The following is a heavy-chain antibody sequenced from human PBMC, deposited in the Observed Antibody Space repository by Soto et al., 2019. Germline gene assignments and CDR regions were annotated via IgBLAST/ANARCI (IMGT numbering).Heavy chain of an antibody. V-gene: IGHV3-48*01. CDR1: GFTFSSYP. CDR3: ASDWYYMXV. D-gene: IGHD2-21*01. Sequence: GGSLRLSCAASGFTFSSYPMNWVRQAPGKGLQWVSYISSTSSTIYYADSVKGRFTISRDNAKNSLYLQMNSLRAEDTAVYYCASDWYYMXVWGKGTTVTVSS. CDR2: ISSTSSTI. J-gene: IGHJ6*03.